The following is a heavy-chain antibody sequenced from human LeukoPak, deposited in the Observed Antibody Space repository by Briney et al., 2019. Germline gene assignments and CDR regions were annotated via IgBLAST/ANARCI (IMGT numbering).Heavy chain of an antibody. CDR1: GYTFTSCA. CDR2: INAGNGNT. J-gene: IGHJ6*02. CDR3: ARGSGYSYGSFGVFGYYYGMDV. D-gene: IGHD5-18*01. Sequence: EASVKVSCKASGYTFTSCAMHWVRQAPGQRLEWMGWINAGNGNTKYSQKFQGRVTITRDTSASTAYMELSSLRSEDTAVYYCARGSGYSYGSFGVFGYYYGMDVWGQGTTVTVSS. V-gene: IGHV1-3*01.